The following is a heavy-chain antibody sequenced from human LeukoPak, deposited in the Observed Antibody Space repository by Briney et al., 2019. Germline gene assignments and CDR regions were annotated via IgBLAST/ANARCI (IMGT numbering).Heavy chain of an antibody. CDR3: ARRAPIVVVPAAGSIGPLYYYYYMDV. V-gene: IGHV5-51*01. CDR2: IYPGDSDT. D-gene: IGHD2-2*01. Sequence: GESLKISCKGSGYSFTSYWIGWVRQMPGKGLEWMGIIYPGDSDTRYSPSFQGQVTISADKSISTAYLQWSSLKASDTAMYYCARRAPIVVVPAAGSIGPLYYYYYMDVWGKGTTVTVSS. CDR1: GYSFTSYW. J-gene: IGHJ6*03.